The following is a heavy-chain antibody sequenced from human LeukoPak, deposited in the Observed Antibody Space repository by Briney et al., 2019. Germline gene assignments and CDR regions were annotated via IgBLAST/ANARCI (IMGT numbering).Heavy chain of an antibody. J-gene: IGHJ4*02. D-gene: IGHD5-18*01. CDR1: GGSISSYY. V-gene: IGHV4-59*01. Sequence: PSETLSLTCTVSGGSISSYYWSWIRQPPGQGLEWIGYIYYSGSTNYSPSLKSRVTISVDTSKNQFSLKLSSVTAADTAVYYCARNGGGYSYGYVFDYWGQGTLVTVSS. CDR2: IYYSGST. CDR3: ARNGGGYSYGYVFDY.